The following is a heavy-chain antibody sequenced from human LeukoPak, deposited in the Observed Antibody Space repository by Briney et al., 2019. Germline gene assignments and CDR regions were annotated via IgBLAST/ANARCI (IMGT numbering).Heavy chain of an antibody. J-gene: IGHJ5*02. CDR2: IYYSGST. CDR1: GGSISSSSYY. CDR3: ARVPLGLIVVVPAASDYWFDP. Sequence: SETLSLTCTVSGGSISSSSYYWGWIRQPPGKGLEWIGSIYYSGSTYYNPSLKSRVTISVDTSKNQFSLKLSSVTAADTAVYYCARVPLGLIVVVPAASDYWFDPWGQGTLVTVSS. V-gene: IGHV4-39*07. D-gene: IGHD2-2*01.